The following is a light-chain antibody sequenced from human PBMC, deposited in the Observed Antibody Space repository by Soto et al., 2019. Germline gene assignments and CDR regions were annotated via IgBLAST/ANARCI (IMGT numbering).Light chain of an antibody. V-gene: IGLV2-14*01. CDR3: SSYTSNFRRV. J-gene: IGLJ1*01. CDR2: EVS. CDR1: SSDIGGYNY. Sequence: QSVLTQPASVSGSPGQSITISCTGTSSDIGGYNYVSWYQQHPGKAPKPMIYEVSNRPSGVSDRFSGSKSGNTASLTISGLQAEDDADYYCSSYTSNFRRVFGTGTKVTVL.